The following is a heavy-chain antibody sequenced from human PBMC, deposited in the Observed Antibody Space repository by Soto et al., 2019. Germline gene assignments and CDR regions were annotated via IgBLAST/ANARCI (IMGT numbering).Heavy chain of an antibody. J-gene: IGHJ3*01. D-gene: IGHD3-10*01. CDR3: ARVWGGAFDF. V-gene: IGHV4-59*01. Sequence: QVQLQESGPGLVKPSETLSLTCTVSGGSISSYYWSWIRQPPGKGLEWIGYIYYSGSTNYNPSLKSRVTISVDTSKNQFSLKLSSATAADTAVYYCARVWGGAFDFWGQGTMVTVSS. CDR1: GGSISSYY. CDR2: IYYSGST.